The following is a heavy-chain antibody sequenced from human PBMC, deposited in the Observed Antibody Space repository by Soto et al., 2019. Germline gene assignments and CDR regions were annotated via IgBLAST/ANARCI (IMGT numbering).Heavy chain of an antibody. D-gene: IGHD3-16*01. J-gene: IGHJ2*01. CDR1: GGSFSGYY. CDR3: ARGYDYVWGRYFDL. Sequence: QVQLQQWGAGLLKPSETLSLTCAVYGGSFSGYYWSWIRQPPGKGLEWIGEINHSGSTNYNPSLKHRVNISVDTSKNQFSLKLSSVTAADTAVYYCARGYDYVWGRYFDLWGRGTLVTVSS. CDR2: INHSGST. V-gene: IGHV4-34*01.